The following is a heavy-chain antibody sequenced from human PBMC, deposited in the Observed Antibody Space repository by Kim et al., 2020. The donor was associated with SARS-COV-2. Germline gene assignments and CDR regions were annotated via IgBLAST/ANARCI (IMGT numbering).Heavy chain of an antibody. CDR1: GGTFSSYA. CDR2: IIPIFGTA. V-gene: IGHV1-69*13. D-gene: IGHD3-3*01. CDR3: ARDLNPYYDFWSGYSTWFDP. Sequence: SVKVSCKASGGTFSSYAISWVRQAPGQGLEWMGGIIPIFGTANYAQKFQGRVTITADESTSTAYMELSSLRSEDTAVYYCARDLNPYYDFWSGYSTWFDPWGQGTLVTVSS. J-gene: IGHJ5*02.